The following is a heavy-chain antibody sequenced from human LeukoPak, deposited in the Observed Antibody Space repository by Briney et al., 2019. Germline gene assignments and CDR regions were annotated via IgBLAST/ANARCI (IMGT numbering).Heavy chain of an antibody. D-gene: IGHD6-13*01. J-gene: IGHJ4*02. CDR3: ARAAAAGPFDY. CDR1: GFTVSSNY. Sequence: GGSLTLSCAASGFTVSSNYMSWVRQAPGKGLEWVSVIYSGGSTYYADSVKGRFTISRDNSKNTLYLQMNSLRAEDTAVYYCARAAAAGPFDYWGQGTLVTVSS. CDR2: IYSGGST. V-gene: IGHV3-66*01.